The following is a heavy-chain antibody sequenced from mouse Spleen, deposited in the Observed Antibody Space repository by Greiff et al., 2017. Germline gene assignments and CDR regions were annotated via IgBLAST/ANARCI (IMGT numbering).Heavy chain of an antibody. CDR1: GYTFTSYW. Sequence: VKLQQPGAELVMPGASVKLSCKASGYTFTSYWMHWVKQRPGQGLEWIGEIDPSDSYTNYNQKFKGKATLTVDKSSSTAYMQLSSLTSEDSAVYYCARYYGSSYDYWGQGTTLTVSS. V-gene: IGHV1-69*01. CDR3: ARYYGSSYDY. J-gene: IGHJ2*01. CDR2: IDPSDSYT. D-gene: IGHD1-1*01.